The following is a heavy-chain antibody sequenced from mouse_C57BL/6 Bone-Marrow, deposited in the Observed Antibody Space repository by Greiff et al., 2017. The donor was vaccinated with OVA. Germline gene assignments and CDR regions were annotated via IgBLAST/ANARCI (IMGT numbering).Heavy chain of an antibody. D-gene: IGHD2-5*01. CDR2: IDPSDSYT. CDR3: ARAYSNYVSWFAY. V-gene: IGHV1-69*01. Sequence: QVQLQQPGAELVMPGASVKLSCKASGYTFTSYWMHWVKQRPGQGLEWIGEIDPSDSYTNYNQKFKGKSTLTVDKSSSTAYMQLSSLTSEDSAVYYGARAYSNYVSWFAYWGQGTLVTVSA. CDR1: GYTFTSYW. J-gene: IGHJ3*01.